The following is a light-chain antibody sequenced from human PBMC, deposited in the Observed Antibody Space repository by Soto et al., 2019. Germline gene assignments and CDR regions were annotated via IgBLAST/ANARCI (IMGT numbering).Light chain of an antibody. CDR1: ESIGNY. CDR3: QWRSDWPPRLT. Sequence: EVVLTQSPATLSLSPGERATLSCRASESIGNYLAWYQQKLGQAPKLLIYDASHRAIGIPGRFSGDWSGTDFTLTISSLEPEDFAVDYCQWRSDWPPRLTFGGGTKVEIK. V-gene: IGKV3-11*01. CDR2: DAS. J-gene: IGKJ4*01.